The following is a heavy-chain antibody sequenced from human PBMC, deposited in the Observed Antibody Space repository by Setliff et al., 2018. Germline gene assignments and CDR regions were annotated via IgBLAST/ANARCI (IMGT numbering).Heavy chain of an antibody. CDR3: SRDPDCSSTRCHYYYYYMDV. J-gene: IGHJ6*03. CDR1: GFTFGDYA. CDR2: IRSKIYGGTT. Sequence: GGSLRLSCEASGFTFGDYAMSWVRQAPGKGLEWVGFIRSKIYGGTTEYAASVKGRFTISRDDSKSIAYLQMNNLRTEDTAVYYCSRDPDCSSTRCHYYYYYMDVWGKGTTVTVSS. V-gene: IGHV3-49*04. D-gene: IGHD2-2*01.